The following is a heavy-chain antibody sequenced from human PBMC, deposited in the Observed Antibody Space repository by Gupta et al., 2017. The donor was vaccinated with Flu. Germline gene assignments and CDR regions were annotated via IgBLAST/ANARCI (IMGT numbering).Heavy chain of an antibody. J-gene: IGHJ5*02. CDR2: IYTSETT. D-gene: IGHD3-22*01. CDR3: ARADSKKGWFDP. Sequence: SRSRQPAGKGLEWIERIYTSETTNYNPSLKSRVTMSVDTSKSQFSLKLSSVTAADTAVYDCARADSKKGWFDPWGQGTLVTDSS. V-gene: IGHV4-4*07.